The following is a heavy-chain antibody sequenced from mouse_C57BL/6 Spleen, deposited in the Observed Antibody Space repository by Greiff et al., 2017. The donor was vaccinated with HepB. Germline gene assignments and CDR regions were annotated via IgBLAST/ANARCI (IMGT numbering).Heavy chain of an antibody. J-gene: IGHJ4*01. CDR2: IDPEDGDT. D-gene: IGHD2-5*01. V-gene: IGHV14-1*01. CDR3: TTTDYYSNYYAMDY. Sequence: EVQLQQSGAELVRPGASVKLSCTASGFNIKDYYMHWVKQRPEQGLEWIGRIDPEDGDTESAPKFQGKATMTADTASNTAYLQLSSLTSEDTAVYYCTTTDYYSNYYAMDYWGQGTSVTVSS. CDR1: GFNIKDYY.